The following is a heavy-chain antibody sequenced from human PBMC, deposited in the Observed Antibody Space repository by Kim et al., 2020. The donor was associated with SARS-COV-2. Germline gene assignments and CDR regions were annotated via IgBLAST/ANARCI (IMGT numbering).Heavy chain of an antibody. Sequence: ASVKVSCKASGYTFTGNYMHWVRQAPGQGLEWMGRIKPNSGVTNYAQNFQDRVTMTRDTYISTAYMELSSLTSDDTAMYYCAREFSGAFDIWGQGTMVTVSS. CDR3: AREFSGAFDI. J-gene: IGHJ3*02. V-gene: IGHV1-2*06. CDR1: GYTFTGNY. CDR2: IKPNSGVT. D-gene: IGHD3-10*01.